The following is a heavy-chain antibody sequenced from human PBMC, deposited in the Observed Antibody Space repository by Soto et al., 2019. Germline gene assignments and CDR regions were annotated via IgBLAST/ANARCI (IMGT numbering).Heavy chain of an antibody. CDR1: GFTFSDSW. Sequence: GGSLRLSCAASGFTFSDSWMDWARQVPGKGPEWVANINQDGSGKNYVDSVKGRFTISRDNAKNSLYLQMNSLRAEDTAVYYCASLGRHGWGQGTTVTVSS. J-gene: IGHJ6*02. CDR2: INQDGSGK. V-gene: IGHV3-7*01. D-gene: IGHD3-16*01. CDR3: ASLGRHG.